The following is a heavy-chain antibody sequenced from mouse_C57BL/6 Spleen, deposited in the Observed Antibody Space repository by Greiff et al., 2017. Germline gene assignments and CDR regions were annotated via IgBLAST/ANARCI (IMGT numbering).Heavy chain of an antibody. CDR3: ARSIYYYGSSYGYAMDY. CDR2: IYPGSGST. Sequence: VQLQQPGAELVKPGASVKMSCKASGYTFTSYWITWVKQRPGQGLEWIGDIYPGSGSTNYNEKFKSKATLTVDTSSSTAYMQLSSLTSEDSAVXYCARSIYYYGSSYGYAMDYWGQGTSVTVSS. J-gene: IGHJ4*01. D-gene: IGHD1-1*01. CDR1: GYTFTSYW. V-gene: IGHV1-55*01.